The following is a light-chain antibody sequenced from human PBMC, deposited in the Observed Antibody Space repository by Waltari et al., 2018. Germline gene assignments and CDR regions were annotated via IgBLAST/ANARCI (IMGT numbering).Light chain of an antibody. Sequence: ESVLTQSPGTVSLSPGDRATLSCWARQSVRIYLAWYQQKPGQAPGLLIYHASTRATGIPDRFSASGSGTDSGLTSGILEAEDFSVYYCQKYVASPATFGQGTKVALK. CDR1: QSVRIY. V-gene: IGKV3-20*01. CDR3: QKYVASPAT. J-gene: IGKJ1*01. CDR2: HAS.